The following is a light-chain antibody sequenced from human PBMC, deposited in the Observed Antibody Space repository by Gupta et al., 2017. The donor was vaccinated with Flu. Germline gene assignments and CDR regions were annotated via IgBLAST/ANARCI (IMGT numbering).Light chain of an antibody. J-gene: IGLJ2*01. V-gene: IGLV3-21*02. CDR1: NIGSKN. CDR3: QVWSGSGGQPV. CDR2: DDT. Sequence: GETASITGGGDNIGSKNVQWYRQKPGQAAVMVVNDDTDRPSGMPERLSGSNSGNTATPTISRVEGGDEDDYYCQVWSGSGGQPVFGGGTKLTVL.